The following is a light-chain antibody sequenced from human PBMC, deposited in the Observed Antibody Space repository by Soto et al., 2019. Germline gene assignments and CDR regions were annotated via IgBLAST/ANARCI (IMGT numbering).Light chain of an antibody. Sequence: EIVFTQSPATLSLSPGERATLSCRASQSVSSYLAWYQQKPGQAPRLLIYDASNRATGIPARFSGSGSGTDFTLTISSLEPEDFAVYYCQQRSNWPPPTWTFGQGTKVDIK. V-gene: IGKV3-11*01. CDR3: QQRSNWPPPTWT. J-gene: IGKJ1*01. CDR1: QSVSSY. CDR2: DAS.